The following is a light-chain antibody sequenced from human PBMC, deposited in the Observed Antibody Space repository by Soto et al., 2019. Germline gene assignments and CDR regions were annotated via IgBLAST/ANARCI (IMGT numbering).Light chain of an antibody. CDR3: QQYNNWAGT. V-gene: IGKV3-15*01. CDR2: GAS. CDR1: QSVSSK. J-gene: IGKJ1*01. Sequence: EIVLTQSPGTLSVSPGERATLSCRASQSVSSKLAWYQQKPGQAPRLLFYGASTVATCIPARFNGSGSETEFTLSISSLQSEDFAAYYCQQYNNWAGTFGQGNKVEIK.